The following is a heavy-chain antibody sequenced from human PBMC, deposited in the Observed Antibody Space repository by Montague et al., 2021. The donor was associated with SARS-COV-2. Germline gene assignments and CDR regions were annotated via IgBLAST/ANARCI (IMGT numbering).Heavy chain of an antibody. V-gene: IGHV6-1*01. CDR3: LRYSGWFYFDF. CDR1: GDSVSSNSVG. Sequence: CAISGDSVSSNSVGWSWYRQSPPGPPARLGRTYYRSKWYSHYAHXVRGRLPVNRDASKNEFSLALHYVTPRDTAVYYCLRYSGWFYFDFWGQGTLVTVSS. CDR2: TYYRSKWYS. D-gene: IGHD6-19*01. J-gene: IGHJ4*03.